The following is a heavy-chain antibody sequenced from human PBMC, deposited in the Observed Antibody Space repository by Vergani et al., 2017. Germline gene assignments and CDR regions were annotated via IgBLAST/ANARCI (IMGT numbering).Heavy chain of an antibody. D-gene: IGHD2-21*01. CDR2: IIPILGIA. CDR1: GGTFSSYT. CDR3: ARGDLEAKRDYYFDY. J-gene: IGHJ4*02. V-gene: IGHV1-69*02. Sequence: VSCKASGGTFSSYTISWVRQAPGQGLEWMGRIIPILGIANYAQKFQGRVTITADKSTSTAYMELSSLRSEDTAVYYCARGDLEAKRDYYFDYWGQGTLVTVSS.